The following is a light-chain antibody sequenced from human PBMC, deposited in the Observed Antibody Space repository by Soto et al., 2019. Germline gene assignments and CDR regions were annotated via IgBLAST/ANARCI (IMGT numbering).Light chain of an antibody. CDR1: QSVSGF. CDR3: QHRANCTPPWT. J-gene: IGKJ1*01. CDR2: AAS. Sequence: EIVLTQSPATLSLSPGDRATLSCRTSQSVSGFLAWYQHKPGQAPRLLIYAASSRATGIPARFSGSGSGTVFTLTISSLEPEHSAVYYCQHRANCTPPWTFGPGTKVEIK. V-gene: IGKV3-11*01.